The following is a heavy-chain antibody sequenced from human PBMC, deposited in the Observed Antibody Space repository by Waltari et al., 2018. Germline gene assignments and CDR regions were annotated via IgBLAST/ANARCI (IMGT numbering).Heavy chain of an antibody. CDR1: GGSISSGSYY. J-gene: IGHJ6*03. CDR3: AGGRGPNYYYMDV. D-gene: IGHD1-1*01. V-gene: IGHV4-61*02. Sequence: QVQLQESGPGLVKPSQTLSLTCTVSGGSISSGSYYWSWIRQPAGKGLEWIVRIYTRVSTNYNPSPKSRVTISVDTSKNQFSLKLSSVTAADTAVYYCAGGRGPNYYYMDVWGKGTTVTVSS. CDR2: IYTRVST.